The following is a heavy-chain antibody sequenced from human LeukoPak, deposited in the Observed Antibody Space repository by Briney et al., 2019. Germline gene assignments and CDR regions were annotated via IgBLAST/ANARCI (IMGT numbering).Heavy chain of an antibody. CDR2: IYYSGST. CDR3: ARDGPITIFGVVTAVGWFDP. J-gene: IGHJ5*02. Sequence: SETLSLTCTVSGGSISSSSYYWGWIRQPPGKGLEWIGSIYYSGSTYYNPSLKSRVTISVDTSKNQFSLKLSSVTAADTAVYYCARDGPITIFGVVTAVGWFDPWGQGTLVTVSS. D-gene: IGHD3-3*01. CDR1: GGSISSSSYY. V-gene: IGHV4-39*07.